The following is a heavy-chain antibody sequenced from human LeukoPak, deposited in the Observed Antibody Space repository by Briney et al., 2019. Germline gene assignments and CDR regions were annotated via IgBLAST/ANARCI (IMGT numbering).Heavy chain of an antibody. D-gene: IGHD1-14*01. CDR2: ISTSSTNT. Sequence: PGGSLRLSCAASGFTFSDYYMTWIRQAPGKGLEWVSDISTSSTNTKYADSVKGRFTISRDNAKNSLYLQMNSLRAEDTAVYYCARDLYDNNRVQDYWGQGTLVADSS. V-gene: IGHV3-11*05. J-gene: IGHJ4*02. CDR1: GFTFSDYY. CDR3: ARDLYDNNRVQDY.